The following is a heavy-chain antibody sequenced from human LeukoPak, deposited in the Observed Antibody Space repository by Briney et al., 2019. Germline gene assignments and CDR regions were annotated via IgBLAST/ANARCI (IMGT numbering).Heavy chain of an antibody. Sequence: SQTLSLTCVISGDSVSSNSAAWNWLRQSPSRGLEWLGRTYYKSKWFNDYAVSVKSRITINPDTSKNQFSLQLNSVTPEDTAVYYCARETSGWLYYYYGMDVWGQGITATVSS. V-gene: IGHV6-1*01. D-gene: IGHD6-19*01. CDR1: GDSVSSNSAA. CDR3: ARETSGWLYYYYGMDV. J-gene: IGHJ6*02. CDR2: TYYKSKWFN.